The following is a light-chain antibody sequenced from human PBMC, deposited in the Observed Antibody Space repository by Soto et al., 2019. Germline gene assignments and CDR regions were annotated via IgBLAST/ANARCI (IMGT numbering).Light chain of an antibody. CDR1: QSVSNS. J-gene: IGKJ5*01. CDR3: QQYNTWPPIP. CDR2: DVS. V-gene: IGKV3-11*01. Sequence: EIVFKQSAATPSMSTGERVTLSCRASQSVSNSLAWYQQKPGQPPRLLIYDVSNRATGIPARFSGSGSGTDFTLTISRLEPEDFAVYYCQQYNTWPPIPFAQGTRLEIK.